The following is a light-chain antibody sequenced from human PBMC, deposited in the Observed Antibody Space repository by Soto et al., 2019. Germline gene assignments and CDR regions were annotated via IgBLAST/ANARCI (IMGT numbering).Light chain of an antibody. CDR2: DVS. V-gene: IGLV2-14*01. CDR1: SSDVGGYNY. J-gene: IGLJ1*01. CDR3: SSYTSSSTFYV. Sequence: QSVLTQPASVSGSPGQSITISCTGTSSDVGGYNYVSWYRQHPGKAPKLMIYDVSNRPSGVSNHFSGSKSGNTASLTISGLQAEDEADYYCSSYTSSSTFYVFGTGTKVTVL.